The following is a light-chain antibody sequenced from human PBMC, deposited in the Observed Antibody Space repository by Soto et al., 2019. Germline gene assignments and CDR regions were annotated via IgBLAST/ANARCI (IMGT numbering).Light chain of an antibody. J-gene: IGKJ1*01. CDR3: QQYGSSLWT. V-gene: IGKV3-20*01. Sequence: EIVMTQSPATLSVSPGERATLSCRASQSVSSNLAWYQQKPGQAPRLLIYGASTRATGTPDRFSGSGSGTDLTITISGLEPEDFEVYDCQQYGSSLWTFGQGTKVDIK. CDR2: GAS. CDR1: QSVSSN.